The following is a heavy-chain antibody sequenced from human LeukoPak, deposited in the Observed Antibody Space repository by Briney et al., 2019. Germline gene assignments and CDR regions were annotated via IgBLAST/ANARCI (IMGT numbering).Heavy chain of an antibody. Sequence: GGSLRLSCAASGFIFSNYAMSWVRQAPGKGLEWVSAIDSTGAYTWYADSVKGRFTISEDSSKTILYLQMNSLRAEDAAVYFCAKGSAAGRPYYFDYWGQGTLVTVSS. CDR2: IDSTGAYT. V-gene: IGHV3-23*01. J-gene: IGHJ4*02. D-gene: IGHD6-25*01. CDR3: AKGSAAGRPYYFDY. CDR1: GFIFSNYA.